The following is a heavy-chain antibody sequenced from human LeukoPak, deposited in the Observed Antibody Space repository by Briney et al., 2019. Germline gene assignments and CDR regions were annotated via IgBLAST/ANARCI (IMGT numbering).Heavy chain of an antibody. CDR3: AKDQGRFAFWSGLGDY. Sequence: GGSLRLSCAASGFTFSSYGMHWVRQAPGKGLEWVAFIRYDGSNKYYADSVKGRFTISRDNSKNTLYLQMNSLRAEDTAVYYCAKDQGRFAFWSGLGDYWGQGTLVTVSS. D-gene: IGHD3-3*01. V-gene: IGHV3-30*02. J-gene: IGHJ4*02. CDR2: IRYDGSNK. CDR1: GFTFSSYG.